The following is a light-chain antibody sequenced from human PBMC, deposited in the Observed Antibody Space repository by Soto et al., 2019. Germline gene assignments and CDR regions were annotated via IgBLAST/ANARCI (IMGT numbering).Light chain of an antibody. CDR2: GAF. Sequence: EIVLTQSPGTLSLSPGERATLSCRASQSVSNNYLAWYQPKPGQAPRFPIYGAFSRATGIPDMFSGGGCGTALTLAIRSLEPEDCAVYYCQQYGSSPLTVGGGTKVDSK. CDR1: QSVSNNY. J-gene: IGKJ4*01. CDR3: QQYGSSPLT. V-gene: IGKV3-20*01.